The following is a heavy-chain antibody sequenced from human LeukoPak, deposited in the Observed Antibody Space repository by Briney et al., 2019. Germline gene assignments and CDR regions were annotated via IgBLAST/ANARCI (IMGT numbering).Heavy chain of an antibody. CDR1: GFTFSSYW. D-gene: IGHD2-15*01. J-gene: IGHJ6*03. Sequence: GGSLRLSCAASGFTFSSYWMHWVRQAPGKGLVWVSRINSDGSSTSYADSVKGRFTISRDNAKNTLYLQMNSLRAEDTAVYYCAREELPQTFYYYYYMTSGAKGPRSPSP. V-gene: IGHV3-74*01. CDR3: AREELPQTFYYYYYMTS. CDR2: INSDGSST.